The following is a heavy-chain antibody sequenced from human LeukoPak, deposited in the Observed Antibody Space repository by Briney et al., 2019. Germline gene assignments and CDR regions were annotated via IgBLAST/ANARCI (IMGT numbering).Heavy chain of an antibody. D-gene: IGHD3-9*01. J-gene: IGHJ6*02. CDR3: ARGAYDILTGYYMPTYYYGMDV. Sequence: ASVKVSCKASGYTFTSYGISWVRQAPGQGLEWMGRISAYNGNTNYAQKLQGRVTMTTDTSTSTAYMELRSLRSDDTAVYYCARGAYDILTGYYMPTYYYGMDVWGQGTTVTVSS. CDR1: GYTFTSYG. CDR2: ISAYNGNT. V-gene: IGHV1-18*01.